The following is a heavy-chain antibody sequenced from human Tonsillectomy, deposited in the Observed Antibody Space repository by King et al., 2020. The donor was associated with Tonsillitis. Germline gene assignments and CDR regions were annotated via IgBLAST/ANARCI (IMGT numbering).Heavy chain of an antibody. J-gene: IGHJ4*02. Sequence: QLVQSGAEVKKPGESLKISCQDSGYRFTYHWIGWVRQMPGQGLEWLGMIYPGDSDTKYSPSFQGRVTISADTSINTAYLPWSSLKASDTAIYYCARHSVDYWGQGTLVTVSS. CDR1: GYRFTYHW. CDR3: ARHSVDY. D-gene: IGHD5/OR15-5a*01. V-gene: IGHV5-51*01. CDR2: IYPGDSDT.